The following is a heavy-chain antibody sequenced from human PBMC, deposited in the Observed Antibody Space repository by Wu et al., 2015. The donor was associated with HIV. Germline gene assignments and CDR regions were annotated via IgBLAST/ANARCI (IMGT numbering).Heavy chain of an antibody. CDR3: ARDLEWFDP. V-gene: IGHV1-69*05. CDR2: IIPIFDTA. D-gene: IGHD5-24*01. Sequence: QVQLVQSGAEVKKSGSSVKVSCKASGGTFSSNAISWVRQAPGQGLEWMGGIIPIFDTANYAQKFQGRVTITTDESTSTAYMELSSLRFEDTAVYYCARDLEWFDPWGQGTLVTVSS. CDR1: GGTFSSNA. J-gene: IGHJ5*02.